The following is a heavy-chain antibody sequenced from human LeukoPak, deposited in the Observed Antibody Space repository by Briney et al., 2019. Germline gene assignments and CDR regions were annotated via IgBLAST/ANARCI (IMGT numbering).Heavy chain of an antibody. J-gene: IGHJ4*02. CDR3: ASAGYSYGGPHY. V-gene: IGHV1-2*06. CDR1: GYTFTGYY. Sequence: ASVKVSCKASGYTFTGYYMHWVRQAPGQGLEWMGRINPNSGGTNYAQKFQGRVTMTRDTSISPAYMELSRLRSDDTAVYYCASAGYSYGGPHYWGQGTLVTVSS. CDR2: INPNSGGT. D-gene: IGHD5-18*01.